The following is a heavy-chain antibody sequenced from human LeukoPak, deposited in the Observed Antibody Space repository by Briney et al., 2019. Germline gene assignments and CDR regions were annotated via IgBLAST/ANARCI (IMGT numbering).Heavy chain of an antibody. V-gene: IGHV3-23*01. CDR2: ISGSGGST. J-gene: IGHJ4*02. Sequence: GGSLRLSCAASGFTFSSYAMSWVRQAPGKGLEWVSAISGSGGSTYYADSVKGRFTISRDNSKNTLYLQMNSLRAEDTAVYYCAKILRNSGSCYGGFDYWGQGTLVTVSS. D-gene: IGHD1-26*01. CDR3: AKILRNSGSCYGGFDY. CDR1: GFTFSSYA.